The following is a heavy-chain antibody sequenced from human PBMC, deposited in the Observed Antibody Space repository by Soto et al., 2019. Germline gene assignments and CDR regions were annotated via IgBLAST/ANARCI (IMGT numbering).Heavy chain of an antibody. CDR3: VPGYFVPDQ. CDR2: IKEDGSEK. D-gene: IGHD1-26*01. V-gene: IGHV3-7*02. J-gene: IGHJ4*02. CDR1: GFTFSIYW. Sequence: EVQLMQSGGGLVQPGGYLGLSCASSGFTFSIYWMSWVRQAPGKGLEWVANIKEDGSEKNYVDSVMSRYTISRENANNSVDLQMNNQRPGGTAVHFCVPGYFVPDQWGQGALVTVSS.